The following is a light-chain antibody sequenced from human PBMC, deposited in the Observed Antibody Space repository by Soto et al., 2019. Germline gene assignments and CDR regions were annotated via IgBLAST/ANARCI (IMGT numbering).Light chain of an antibody. CDR2: LNSDGSH. J-gene: IGLJ3*02. CDR1: SGHSSYA. V-gene: IGLV4-69*01. Sequence: QLVLTQSPSASASLGASVKLTCTLSSGHSSYAIAWHQQQPEKGPRYLMTLNSDGSHSKGDGIPDRLSGSSSGAERYLTISSLQSEDEADYYCQTWGTGTWVFGGGTKLTVL. CDR3: QTWGTGTWV.